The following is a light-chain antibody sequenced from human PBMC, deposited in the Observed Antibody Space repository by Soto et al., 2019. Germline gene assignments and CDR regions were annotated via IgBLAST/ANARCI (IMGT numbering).Light chain of an antibody. Sequence: QSVLTQPPSASGSLGQSVTISCTGTNSDVGGYKYVSWYQQHPGKAPKVIIYEVNKRPSGVPDRFSGSKSGNTASLTVSGLQAEDEADYWGSSYTSSNTLHLVFGGGTKLSVL. CDR2: EVN. V-gene: IGLV2-8*01. CDR3: SSYTSSNTLHLV. CDR1: NSDVGGYKY. J-gene: IGLJ2*01.